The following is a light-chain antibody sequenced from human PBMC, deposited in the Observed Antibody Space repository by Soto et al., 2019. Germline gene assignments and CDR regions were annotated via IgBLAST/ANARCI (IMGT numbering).Light chain of an antibody. Sequence: DIQMTQSPSSLSASVGDRFTITCRTSQPISDYLNWYQQKPGKAPTLLIYTTSNLQSGVPSRFSGSGSATHFTLTISSLQPEDFATYYCQQHYNTPRTFGQGTKV. J-gene: IGKJ1*01. CDR3: QQHYNTPRT. CDR1: QPISDY. CDR2: TTS. V-gene: IGKV1-39*01.